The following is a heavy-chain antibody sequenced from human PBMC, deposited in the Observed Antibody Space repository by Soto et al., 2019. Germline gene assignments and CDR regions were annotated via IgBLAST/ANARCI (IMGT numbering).Heavy chain of an antibody. CDR1: GFTFGDYA. D-gene: IGHD3-22*01. CDR3: TRDENTYGYYYVDY. V-gene: IGHV3-49*03. CDR2: IRSKNYGGAP. J-gene: IGHJ4*02. Sequence: GGSLRLSCTGSGFTFGDYAMSWFRQAPGKGLDWVGFIRSKNYGGAPEYAASVKGRFTISRDDSKSIAYLQMNSLKTEDTAVYYCTRDENTYGYYYVDYWGQGTLVTVSS.